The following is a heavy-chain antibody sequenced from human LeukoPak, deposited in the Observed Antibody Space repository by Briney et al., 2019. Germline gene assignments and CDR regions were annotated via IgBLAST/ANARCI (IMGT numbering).Heavy chain of an antibody. CDR1: GGSISSGAYW. D-gene: IGHD6-6*01. J-gene: IGHJ6*02. Sequence: SETLSLTCTVAGGSISSGAYWWTWIRQDPVKGLEWIGYIYYSGNTYYNPSLRSRVNISVDTSKNQFSLNVRSVTAADTAVYFCARGHSTSSPYFCNGMDVWGQGTLVTVSS. CDR2: IYYSGNT. V-gene: IGHV4-31*03. CDR3: ARGHSTSSPYFCNGMDV.